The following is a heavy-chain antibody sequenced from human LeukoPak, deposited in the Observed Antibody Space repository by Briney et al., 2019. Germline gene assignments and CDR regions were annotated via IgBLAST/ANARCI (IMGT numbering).Heavy chain of an antibody. CDR3: ARGEGDPVGANSDFHY. CDR1: GYTFTGYY. V-gene: IGHV1-2*02. J-gene: IGHJ4*02. CDR2: INPNSGGT. D-gene: IGHD1-26*01. Sequence: ASVKVSCKASGYTFTGYYIHWVRQAPGQGLEWMGWINPNSGGTNYAQKFQGRVTMTRDTSITTSYMELSRPTSDDTAVYYCARGEGDPVGANSDFHYWGQGTLVTVSS.